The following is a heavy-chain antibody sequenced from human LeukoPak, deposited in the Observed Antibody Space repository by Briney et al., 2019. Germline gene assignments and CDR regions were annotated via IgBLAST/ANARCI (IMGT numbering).Heavy chain of an antibody. CDR2: INHGGFT. CDR3: RYGDI. V-gene: IGHV4-30-2*06. D-gene: IGHD4-17*01. Sequence: SQTLSLTCAVSGGSISSGGYSWTWIRQSPGKGLEWIGEINHGGFTNYNPSLKNRVTLSVDTSKTQFSLKVTSVTAADTAVYYCRYGDIWGQGTLVTVSS. CDR1: GGSISSGGYS. J-gene: IGHJ4*02.